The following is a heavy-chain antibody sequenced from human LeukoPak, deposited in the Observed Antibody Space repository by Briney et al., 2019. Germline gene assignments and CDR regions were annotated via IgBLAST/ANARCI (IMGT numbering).Heavy chain of an antibody. CDR2: FDPEDGET. V-gene: IGHV1-24*01. CDR3: ASPLATINGFDY. CDR1: GYTLTELS. J-gene: IGHJ4*02. D-gene: IGHD5-24*01. Sequence: ASVKVSCKVSGYTLTELSMHWVRQAPGKGLEWMGGFDPEDGETIYAQKFQGRVTMTEDTSTDTAYMELSSLRSEDTAAYYCASPLATINGFDYWGQGTLVTVSS.